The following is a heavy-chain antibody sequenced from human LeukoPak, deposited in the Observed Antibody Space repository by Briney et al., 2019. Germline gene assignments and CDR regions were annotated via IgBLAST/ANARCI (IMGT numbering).Heavy chain of an antibody. CDR1: GFTFSSYS. Sequence: SGGSLRLSCAASGFTFSSYSMNWVRQAPGKGLEWVSYISSRSSTIYYADSVKGRFTISRDNAKNSLYLQMNSLRAEDTAVYYCARTRYYYNSRSYGAPYYFDYWGQGTLVTVSS. CDR3: ARTRYYYNSRSYGAPYYFDY. J-gene: IGHJ4*02. CDR2: ISSRSSTI. D-gene: IGHD3-10*01. V-gene: IGHV3-48*01.